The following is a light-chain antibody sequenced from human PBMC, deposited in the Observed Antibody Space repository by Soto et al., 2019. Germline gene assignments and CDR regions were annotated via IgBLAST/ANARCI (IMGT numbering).Light chain of an antibody. J-gene: IGKJ5*01. CDR2: GAS. V-gene: IGKV3-20*01. CDR3: QQYGSSIT. CDR1: QSVSSSY. Sequence: EIVLTQSPGTLSLSPGERATLSCRASQSVSSSYSAWYQQKPGQAPRLLIYGASSRATGIPDRFSGSGSGTDFTLTINRLEPEDFAVYYCQQYGSSITFGQGTRLEIK.